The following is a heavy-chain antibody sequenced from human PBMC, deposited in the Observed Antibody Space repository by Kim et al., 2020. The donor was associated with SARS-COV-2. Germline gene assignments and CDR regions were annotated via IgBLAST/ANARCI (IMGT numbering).Heavy chain of an antibody. CDR1: GFTFSSYG. CDR3: ARVVDFGPRPFYGMDV. Sequence: GGSLILSCAASGFTFSSYGMHWVRQAPGKGLEWVAVIWYDGCNKYYADSVKGRFTISRDNSKNTLYLQMNSLRAEDTAVYYCARVVDFGPRPFYGMDVWGQGTTVTVSS. CDR2: IWYDGCNK. D-gene: IGHD3-3*01. V-gene: IGHV3-33*01. J-gene: IGHJ6*02.